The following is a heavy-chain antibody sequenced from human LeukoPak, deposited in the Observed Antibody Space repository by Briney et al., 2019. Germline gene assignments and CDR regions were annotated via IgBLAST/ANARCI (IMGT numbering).Heavy chain of an antibody. V-gene: IGHV4-59*01. CDR2: IYYSGST. Sequence: SETLSLTCTVSGGSISSYYWSWIRQPPGKGLEWTGYIYYSGSTNYNPSLKSRVTISVDTSKNQFSLKLSSVTAADTAVYYCASSYYYDSSGSSGTFDIWGQGTMVTVSS. CDR1: GGSISSYY. D-gene: IGHD3-22*01. CDR3: ASSYYYDSSGSSGTFDI. J-gene: IGHJ3*02.